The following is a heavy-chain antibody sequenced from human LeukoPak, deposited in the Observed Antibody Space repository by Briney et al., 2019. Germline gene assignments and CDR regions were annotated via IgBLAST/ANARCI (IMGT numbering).Heavy chain of an antibody. J-gene: IGHJ6*03. CDR1: GFTFSSYA. Sequence: GGSLRLSCAASGFTFSSYAMNWVRQAPGKGVEWVSAISGSGGSTYYADSVKGRFTISRDNSKNTLYLQINSLRAEDTAVYYCAKGGIAARPDYYYYMDVWGKGTTVTVSS. V-gene: IGHV3-23*01. CDR3: AKGGIAARPDYYYYMDV. D-gene: IGHD6-6*01. CDR2: ISGSGGST.